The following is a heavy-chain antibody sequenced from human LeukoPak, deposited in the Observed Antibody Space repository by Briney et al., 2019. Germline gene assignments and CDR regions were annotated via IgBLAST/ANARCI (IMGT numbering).Heavy chain of an antibody. Sequence: QTGGSLRLSCAASGFTFSSYWMHWVRQAPGKGLVWVSRINSDGSSTSYADSVKGRFTISRDNAKNTLYLQMNSLRAEDTAMYYCARENSRGRFDYWGQGTLVTVSS. J-gene: IGHJ4*02. D-gene: IGHD6-19*01. V-gene: IGHV3-74*01. CDR3: ARENSRGRFDY. CDR2: INSDGSST. CDR1: GFTFSSYW.